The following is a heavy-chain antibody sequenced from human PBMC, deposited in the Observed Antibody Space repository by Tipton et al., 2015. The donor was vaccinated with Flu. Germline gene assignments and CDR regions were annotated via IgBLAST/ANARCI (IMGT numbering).Heavy chain of an antibody. J-gene: IGHJ4*02. Sequence: SLRLSCAASGFNFSNYWMHWVRQPPGKGLVWVSRINAYGSSTTYADSVKGRFTISRDNAKNTLYLQMNSLRAEDTAVYYCARDFGSRYGYGDYYFDYWGQGTLVTVSS. CDR1: GFNFSNYW. CDR3: ARDFGSRYGYGDYYFDY. D-gene: IGHD5-18*01. CDR2: INAYGSST. V-gene: IGHV3-74*01.